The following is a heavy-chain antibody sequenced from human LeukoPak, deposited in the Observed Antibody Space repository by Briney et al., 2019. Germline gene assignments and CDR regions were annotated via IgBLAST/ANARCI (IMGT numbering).Heavy chain of an antibody. CDR2: INPSGGST. CDR1: GYTFTSYY. V-gene: IGHV1-46*01. D-gene: IGHD3-22*01. Sequence: ASVKVSCKASGYTFTSYYMHWVRQAPGQGLEWMGIINPSGGSTSYAQKFQGRVTMTRDTSTSTVYMELSSLRSEDTAVYYCARVNPNYYDSSAYGTFDIWGQGTMVTVSS. CDR3: ARVNPNYYDSSAYGTFDI. J-gene: IGHJ3*02.